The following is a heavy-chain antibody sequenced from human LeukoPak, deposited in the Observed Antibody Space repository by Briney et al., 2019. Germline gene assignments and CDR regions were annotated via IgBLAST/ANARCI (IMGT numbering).Heavy chain of an antibody. CDR1: RFSFSSHP. CDR2: ISSSTDYI. D-gene: IGHD3-10*01. V-gene: IGHV3-21*01. Sequence: TTGGSLRLSCVASRFSFSSHPMNWVRQAPGKGLEWVSSISSSTDYIYYADSVKGRFTISRDNAKNSLYLQINSLRAEDTAVYYCARDSYWLGGTIGAFDIWGQGTMVTVSS. J-gene: IGHJ3*02. CDR3: ARDSYWLGGTIGAFDI.